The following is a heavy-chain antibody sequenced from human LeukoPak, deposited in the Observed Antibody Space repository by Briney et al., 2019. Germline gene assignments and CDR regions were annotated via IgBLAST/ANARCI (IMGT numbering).Heavy chain of an antibody. V-gene: IGHV3-30*02. J-gene: IGHJ4*02. CDR1: GFTFSNYG. CDR3: AKDKNDYGDLNYFDY. D-gene: IGHD4-17*01. Sequence: GGSLRLSCAASGFTFSNYGMHWVRQAPGKGLEWVAVIWYDGSNKYYADSVKGRFTISRDNSKNTLYLQMNSLRAEDTAVYYCAKDKNDYGDLNYFDYWGQGTLVTVSS. CDR2: IWYDGSNK.